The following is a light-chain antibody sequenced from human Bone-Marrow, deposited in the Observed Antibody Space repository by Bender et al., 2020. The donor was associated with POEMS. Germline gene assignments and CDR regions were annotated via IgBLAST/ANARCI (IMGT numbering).Light chain of an antibody. CDR3: SSFTSSNTHV. CDR2: HVS. CDR1: SSDVGSYDL. Sequence: QSALTQPASVSGSPGQSITISCTGSSSDVGSYDLVSWYQRHPGKAPRLMIYHVSSRPSGVSNRFSGSKSGNTASLTISGLQPEDEADYYCSSFTSSNTHVFGPGTKVTVL. J-gene: IGLJ1*01. V-gene: IGLV2-14*02.